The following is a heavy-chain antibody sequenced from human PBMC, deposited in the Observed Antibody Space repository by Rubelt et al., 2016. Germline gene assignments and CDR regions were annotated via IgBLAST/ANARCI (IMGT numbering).Heavy chain of an antibody. Sequence: QVQLVQSGAEVKKPGASVKVSCKASGYTFTSYYMHWVRQAPGQGLEWMGWISAYNGKTNYEPKLQGRGTMTTDQSTSTAYMELRSLRSDDTAVYYCARRDGYNWDDAFDIWGQGTMVTVSS. CDR3: ARRDGYNWDDAFDI. J-gene: IGHJ3*02. CDR2: ISAYNGKT. V-gene: IGHV1-18*04. CDR1: GYTFTSYY. D-gene: IGHD5-24*01.